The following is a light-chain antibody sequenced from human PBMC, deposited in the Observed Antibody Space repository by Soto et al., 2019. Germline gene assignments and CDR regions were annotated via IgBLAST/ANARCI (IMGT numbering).Light chain of an antibody. CDR2: EGS. J-gene: IGLJ1*01. Sequence: QSVLTQPVSVSGSPGQSITISCTGTSGDVGPYNLVSWYQQHPGKAPKLMIYEGSKRPSGVSNRFSGSKSGNTASLTISGLQAEDEADYYCCSHAGSSTYVFGTGTKVTVL. CDR3: CSHAGSSTYV. V-gene: IGLV2-23*01. CDR1: SGDVGPYNL.